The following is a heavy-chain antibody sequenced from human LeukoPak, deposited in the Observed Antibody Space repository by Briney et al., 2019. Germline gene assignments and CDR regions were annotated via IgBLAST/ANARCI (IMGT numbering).Heavy chain of an antibody. CDR3: ARAISPTICSGGSCYSPDAFDI. V-gene: IGHV3-20*04. D-gene: IGHD2-15*01. J-gene: IGHJ3*02. CDR1: GFTFDGYG. Sequence: PGGSLRLSCEESGFTFDGYGMSWVRQAPGKGLEWVSGINWNGGSTGYADSVKGRFTISRDNAKNSLYLQMNSLRAEDTALYYCARAISPTICSGGSCYSPDAFDIWGQGTMVTVA. CDR2: INWNGGST.